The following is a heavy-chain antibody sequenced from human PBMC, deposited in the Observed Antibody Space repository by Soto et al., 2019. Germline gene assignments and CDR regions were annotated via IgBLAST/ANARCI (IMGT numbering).Heavy chain of an antibody. CDR3: AKTTAGRGYFDP. Sequence: QVLLQESSPGLLKPSQTLSLTCTVSGESLSGGVDYWSWIRQSSGGGLEWIGYVFHTGRTSYNPSLKSRVTISADTSKNQCSLRLTSLTAADTAVYYCAKTTAGRGYFDPWGHGSPVTVSS. D-gene: IGHD4-17*01. J-gene: IGHJ4*01. CDR2: VFHTGRT. CDR1: GESLSGGVDY. V-gene: IGHV4-31*03.